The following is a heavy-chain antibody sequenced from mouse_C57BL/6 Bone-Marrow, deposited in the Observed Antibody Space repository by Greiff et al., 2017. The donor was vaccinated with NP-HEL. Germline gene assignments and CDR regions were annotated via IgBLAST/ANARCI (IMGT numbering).Heavy chain of an antibody. Sequence: QVQLKQPGAELVKPGASVKLSCKASGYTFTSYWMHWVKQRPGRGLEWIGRIDPNSGGTKYNEKFKSKATLTVDKPSSTAYMQLSSLTSEDSAVYYCATPLYYGSSFYAMDYWGQGTSVTVSS. D-gene: IGHD1-1*01. CDR1: GYTFTSYW. CDR3: ATPLYYGSSFYAMDY. V-gene: IGHV1-72*01. J-gene: IGHJ4*01. CDR2: IDPNSGGT.